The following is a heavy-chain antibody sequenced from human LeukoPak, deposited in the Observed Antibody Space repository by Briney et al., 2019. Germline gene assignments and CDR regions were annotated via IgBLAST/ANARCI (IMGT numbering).Heavy chain of an antibody. CDR1: GFTFTSSA. CDR2: IVVGSGNT. D-gene: IGHD6-19*01. CDR3: AAEIQGSSGSSFDP. Sequence: SVKVSCKASGFTFTSSAMQWVRQARGQRLEWIGWIVVGSGNTNHAQKFQERVTITRDMSTSTAYMELSSLRSEDTAVYYCAAEIQGSSGSSFDPWGQGTLVTVSS. J-gene: IGHJ5*02. V-gene: IGHV1-58*02.